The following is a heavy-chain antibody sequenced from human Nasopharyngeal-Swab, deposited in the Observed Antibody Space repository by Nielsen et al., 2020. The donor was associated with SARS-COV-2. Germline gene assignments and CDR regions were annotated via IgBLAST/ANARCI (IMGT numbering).Heavy chain of an antibody. D-gene: IGHD5-24*01. V-gene: IGHV4-31*02. CDR3: ARDGRRDGYNPFDY. CDR2: IYYRGST. J-gene: IGHJ4*02. Sequence: WIRKPPGKGLEWIGNIYYRGSTYYNPSLKSRVTISVDTSKNQFTLKLSSVTAADTAVYYCARDGRRDGYNPFDYWGQGTLVTVSS.